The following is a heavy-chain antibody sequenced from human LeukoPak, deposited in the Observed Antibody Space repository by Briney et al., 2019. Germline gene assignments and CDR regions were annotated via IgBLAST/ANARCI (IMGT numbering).Heavy chain of an antibody. Sequence: GGSLRLSCVASGFTFSSYVMHWVRQAPGKGLEWVAVTSFDGSNKYYADPVKGRFTISRDNSKNTLYLQMNSLRAEDTAAYYCAKNYYGSSGYWLFDYWGQGTLVTVSS. CDR1: GFTFSSYV. J-gene: IGHJ4*02. CDR2: TSFDGSNK. D-gene: IGHD3-22*01. CDR3: AKNYYGSSGYWLFDY. V-gene: IGHV3-30*18.